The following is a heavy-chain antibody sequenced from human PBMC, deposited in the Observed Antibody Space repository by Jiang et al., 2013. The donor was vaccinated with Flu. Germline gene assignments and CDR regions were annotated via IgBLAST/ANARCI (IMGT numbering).Heavy chain of an antibody. J-gene: IGHJ3*01. D-gene: IGHD2-21*01. CDR1: GDSISNYY. CDR3: AREYSAFDF. V-gene: IGHV4-59*01. Sequence: LLKPSETRSLTCTVSGDSISNYYWHWIRQPPGKGLEWIGYIHHSGSTSYNPSLKSRLTISVDTSKNQLSLRLSSVTAADTAVYYCAREYSAFDFWGQGTMVTVSS. CDR2: IHHSGST.